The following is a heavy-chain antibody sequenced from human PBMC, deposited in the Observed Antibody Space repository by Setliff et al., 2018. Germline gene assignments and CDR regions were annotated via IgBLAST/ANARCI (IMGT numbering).Heavy chain of an antibody. CDR2: IYHSGST. V-gene: IGHV4-38-2*02. CDR1: GYSISNDYF. J-gene: IGHJ4*02. Sequence: TSETLSLTCTVSGYSISNDYFWGWIRQPPGKGLERIGSIYHSGSTSYYPSLKSRVTISVDTSKNQFSLNLSSVTAADTAVYYCAKHRSYFDYWGQGTLVTVST. CDR3: AKHRSYFDY.